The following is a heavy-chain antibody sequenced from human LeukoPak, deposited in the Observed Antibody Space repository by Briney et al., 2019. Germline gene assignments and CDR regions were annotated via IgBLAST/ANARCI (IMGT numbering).Heavy chain of an antibody. CDR2: IYYSGST. CDR1: GGSISSYY. CDR3: ASHDWQQQPPGW. V-gene: IGHV4-59*08. J-gene: IGHJ4*02. D-gene: IGHD6-13*01. Sequence: SETLSLTCTVPGGSISSYYWSWIRQPPGRGLEWIGYIYYSGSTDYNPSLKSRVTISVDTSKNQFSLKLSSVTAADTAVYYCASHDWQQQPPGWWGQGTLVTVSS.